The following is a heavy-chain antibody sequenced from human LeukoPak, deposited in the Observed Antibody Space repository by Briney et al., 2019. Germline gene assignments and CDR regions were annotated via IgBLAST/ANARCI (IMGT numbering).Heavy chain of an antibody. Sequence: SVKVSCKASGGTFSSYAISWVRQAPGQGLEWMGGIIPIFGTANYAQKFQGRDTITTDESTSTAYMELSSLRSEDTAVYYCASTLYGSGSSNYYYYYMDVWGKGTTVTVSS. CDR3: ASTLYGSGSSNYYYYYMDV. D-gene: IGHD3-10*01. V-gene: IGHV1-69*05. J-gene: IGHJ6*03. CDR2: IIPIFGTA. CDR1: GGTFSSYA.